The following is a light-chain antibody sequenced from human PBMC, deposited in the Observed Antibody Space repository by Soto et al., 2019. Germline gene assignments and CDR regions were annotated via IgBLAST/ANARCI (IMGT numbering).Light chain of an antibody. CDR3: QQFNNYPLT. V-gene: IGKV3-15*01. CDR1: QSVSSN. Sequence: EIVMTQSPATLSVSPGERATLSCRASQSVSSNLAWYQQKPGQAPRLLIYGASTRATGIPARFSGSGSGTDFTLTISSLQPEDFATYYCQQFNNYPLTFGQGTRLEIK. CDR2: GAS. J-gene: IGKJ5*01.